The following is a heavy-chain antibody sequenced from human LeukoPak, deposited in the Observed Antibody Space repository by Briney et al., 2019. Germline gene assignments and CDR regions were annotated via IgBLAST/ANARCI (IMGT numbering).Heavy chain of an antibody. CDR3: ARASMVRGAHTLVL. J-gene: IGHJ4*02. V-gene: IGHV1-3*01. CDR2: INAGNGNT. Sequence: EASVKVSCKASGGTFSSYAMHWVRQAPGQRLEWMGWINAGNGNTKYSQKFQGRVTITRDTSASTAYMELSSLRSEDTAVYYCARASMVRGAHTLVLWGQGTLVTVSS. D-gene: IGHD3-10*01. CDR1: GGTFSSYA.